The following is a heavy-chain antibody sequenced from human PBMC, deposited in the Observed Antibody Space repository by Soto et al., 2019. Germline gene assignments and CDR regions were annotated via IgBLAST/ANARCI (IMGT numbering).Heavy chain of an antibody. J-gene: IGHJ4*02. V-gene: IGHV4-59*01. CDR3: ARGGGTAMNFAY. Sequence: SETLSLTYTVSGGSISSYYWSWIRQPPGKGLEWIGYIYYSGSTNYNPSLKSRVTISVDTSKNQFSLKLSSVTAADTAVYYCARGGGTAMNFAYWGQGTLVTVS. CDR1: GGSISSYY. CDR2: IYYSGST. D-gene: IGHD5-18*01.